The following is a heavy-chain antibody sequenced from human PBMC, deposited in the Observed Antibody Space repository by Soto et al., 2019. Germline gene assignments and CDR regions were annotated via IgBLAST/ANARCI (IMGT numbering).Heavy chain of an antibody. D-gene: IGHD6-6*01. J-gene: IGHJ6*02. CDR1: GGTFSSYA. CDR2: IIPIFGTA. CDR3: ARSSPYSSSSGYYYYVMDV. V-gene: IGHV1-69*06. Sequence: SVKVSCKAPGGTFSSYAISWVRQAPGQGLEWMGGIIPIFGTANYAQKFQGRVTITADKSTSTAYMELSSLRSEDTAVYYCARSSPYSSSSGYYYYVMDVWGQGTTVTVSS.